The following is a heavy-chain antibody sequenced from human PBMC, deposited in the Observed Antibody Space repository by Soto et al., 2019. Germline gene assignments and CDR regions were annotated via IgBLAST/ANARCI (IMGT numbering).Heavy chain of an antibody. V-gene: IGHV3-33*01. CDR3: AREGETAAGRVSYFDY. Sequence: GGSLRLSCAASGFTFSSYAMHWVRQAPGKGLEWVAVIWYDGSNKYYADSVKGRFTISRDNSKNTLYLQMNSLRAEDTAVYYCAREGETAAGRVSYFDYWGQGTLVTVSS. CDR2: IWYDGSNK. CDR1: GFTFSSYA. D-gene: IGHD6-13*01. J-gene: IGHJ4*02.